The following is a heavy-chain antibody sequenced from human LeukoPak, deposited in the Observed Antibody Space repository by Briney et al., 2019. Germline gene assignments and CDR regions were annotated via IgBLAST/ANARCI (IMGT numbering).Heavy chain of an antibody. CDR3: ARAPRDTDAFDI. J-gene: IGHJ3*02. CDR1: GYTFTSYY. V-gene: IGHV1-46*01. CDR2: INPSGGST. D-gene: IGHD5-18*01. Sequence: VASVKVSCRASGYTFTSYYMHWVRQAPGQGLEWMGIINPSGGSTSYAQKFQGRVTMTRDTSTSTVYMELSSLRSEDTAAYYCARAPRDTDAFDIWGQGTMVTVSS.